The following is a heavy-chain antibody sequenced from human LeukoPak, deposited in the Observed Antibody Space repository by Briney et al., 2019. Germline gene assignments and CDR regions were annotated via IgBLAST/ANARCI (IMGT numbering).Heavy chain of an antibody. V-gene: IGHV1-2*06. D-gene: IGHD1-20*01. Sequence: AASVKVSCKASGYTFTGYYMHWVRQAPGQGLEWMGRINPNSGGTNYAQKFQGRVTMTRDTSISTAYMELSRLRSDDTAVYYCARDGNNWNDGAPADYWGQGTLVTVSS. CDR3: ARDGNNWNDGAPADY. J-gene: IGHJ4*02. CDR1: GYTFTGYY. CDR2: INPNSGGT.